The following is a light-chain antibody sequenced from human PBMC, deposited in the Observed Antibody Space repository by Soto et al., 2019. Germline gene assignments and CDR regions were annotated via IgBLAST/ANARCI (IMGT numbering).Light chain of an antibody. J-gene: IGKJ1*01. CDR3: QQYNSYSPWT. CDR2: KAS. CDR1: QSISSW. Sequence: DIQMTQSPSSLSASVGDRVTITCRARQSISSWLAWYQQKPGKAPKLLTYKASSLESGVPSRFSGSGSGTEFTLTISSLQPDDFATYYCQQYNSYSPWTFGQGTKVDIK. V-gene: IGKV1-5*03.